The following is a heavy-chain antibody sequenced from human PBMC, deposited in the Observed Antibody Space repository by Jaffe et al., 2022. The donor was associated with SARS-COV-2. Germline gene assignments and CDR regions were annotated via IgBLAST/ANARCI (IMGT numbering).Heavy chain of an antibody. D-gene: IGHD3-3*01. J-gene: IGHJ5*02. Sequence: EVQLLESGGGLVQPGGSLRLSCAASGFIFTDYAMSWVRQVPGKGLEWVSAISGGGGSTYYADSVQGRFIVSKDNSKNTLYLQMNNVRAEDTALYYCAKSPYEFWSGNYFDPWGQGTLVTVSS. V-gene: IGHV3-23*01. CDR2: ISGGGGST. CDR3: AKSPYEFWSGNYFDP. CDR1: GFIFTDYA.